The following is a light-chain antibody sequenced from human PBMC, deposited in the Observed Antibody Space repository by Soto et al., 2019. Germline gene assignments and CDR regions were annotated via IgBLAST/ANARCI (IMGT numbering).Light chain of an antibody. CDR1: QSVTIGY. Sequence: EIVLTQSPGTLSLSPGERATLSCRASQSVTIGYLAWFQQKPGQAPRLLIYGARTRATGVPDRFSGSGSGTEFTLIISGLQPDDSATYYCQQYTNTNNPWMFGQGTKVDIK. CDR3: QQYTNTNNPWM. CDR2: GAR. J-gene: IGKJ1*01. V-gene: IGKV3-20*01.